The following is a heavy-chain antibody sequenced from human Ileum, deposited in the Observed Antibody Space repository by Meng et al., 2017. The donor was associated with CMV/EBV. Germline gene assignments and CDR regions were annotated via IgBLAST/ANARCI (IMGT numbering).Heavy chain of an antibody. Sequence: QVGLPEPGPGLVKPSETLSLTCTVSGGSMSSYYWSWIRQPAGKGLEWIGRIYTSGSSNYNSSLKSRVTMSVDTPKNQFSMKLNSVTAADTAVYYCAREGPTDWGRALDYWGQGTLVTVSS. V-gene: IGHV4-4*07. CDR3: AREGPTDWGRALDY. J-gene: IGHJ4*02. D-gene: IGHD7-27*01. CDR1: GGSMSSYY. CDR2: IYTSGSS.